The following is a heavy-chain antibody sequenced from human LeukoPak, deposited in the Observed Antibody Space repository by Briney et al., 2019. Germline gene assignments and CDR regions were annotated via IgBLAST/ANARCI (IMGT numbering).Heavy chain of an antibody. J-gene: IGHJ4*02. Sequence: GGSLRLSCAASGFTFSSYAMHWVRQAPGKGLEWVAVISYDGSNKYYADSVKGRFTISRDNSKNTLYLQMNSLRAEDTAVYYCAKERYYYGSGSYSLFDYWGQGTLVTVSS. CDR1: GFTFSSYA. CDR3: AKERYYYGSGSYSLFDY. D-gene: IGHD3-10*01. CDR2: ISYDGSNK. V-gene: IGHV3-30*04.